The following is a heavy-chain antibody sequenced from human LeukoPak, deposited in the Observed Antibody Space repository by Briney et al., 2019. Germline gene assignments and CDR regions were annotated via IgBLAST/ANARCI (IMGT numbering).Heavy chain of an antibody. J-gene: IGHJ6*03. CDR2: INPNSGGT. V-gene: IGHV1-2*02. Sequence: ASVKVSCKASGYTFTGYYMHWVRQAPGQGLEWMGWINPNSGGTNYAQKFQGRVTMTRDTSISTAYMELSRLRSDDTAVYYCARTTHPGYYYYYMDVWSKGTTVTVSS. D-gene: IGHD1-1*01. CDR3: ARTTHPGYYYYYMDV. CDR1: GYTFTGYY.